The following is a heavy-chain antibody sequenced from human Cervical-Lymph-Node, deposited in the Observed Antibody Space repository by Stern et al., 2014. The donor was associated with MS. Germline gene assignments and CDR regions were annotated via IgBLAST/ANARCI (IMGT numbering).Heavy chain of an antibody. CDR2: IYYSGST. J-gene: IGHJ3*02. D-gene: IGHD4-17*01. Sequence: QVQLQESGPGLVKPWETLSLTCTVSGGSISSYYLSWIRQPPGKGLEWIGYIYYSGSTNYNPSHKSRVTISVDTSKNQFSLKLSTVTAADTAVYYCARAPRTVPRVSLGAFDIWGQGTMVTVSS. CDR3: ARAPRTVPRVSLGAFDI. CDR1: GGSISSYY. V-gene: IGHV4-59*01.